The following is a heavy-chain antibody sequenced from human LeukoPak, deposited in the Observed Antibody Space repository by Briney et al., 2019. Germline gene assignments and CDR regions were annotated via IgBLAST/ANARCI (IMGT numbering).Heavy chain of an antibody. Sequence: SVKVSCKTSGYTFTGYYVHWVRQAPGQGLEWMGRINPNSGDTNYAQKFQGRVTMTRDTSISTAYMELSRLRSDDTAVYYCARDYCGGDCFPDYWGQGTLVTVSS. CDR1: GYTFTGYY. CDR2: INPNSGDT. D-gene: IGHD2-21*02. V-gene: IGHV1-2*06. J-gene: IGHJ4*02. CDR3: ARDYCGGDCFPDY.